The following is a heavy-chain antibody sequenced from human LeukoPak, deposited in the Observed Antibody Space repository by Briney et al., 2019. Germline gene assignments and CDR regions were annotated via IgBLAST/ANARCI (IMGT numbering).Heavy chain of an antibody. V-gene: IGHV3-33*01. CDR3: ASDGIAVDRGIGYFDY. J-gene: IGHJ4*02. Sequence: RGSLKLSCAASGFTFSSYGMHWVRQAPGKGLEWVAVIWYDGSNKYYADSVKGRFTISRDNSENTLYLQMNSLRAEDTALYYCASDGIAVDRGIGYFDYWGQGTVVTVSS. D-gene: IGHD6-13*01. CDR2: IWYDGSNK. CDR1: GFTFSSYG.